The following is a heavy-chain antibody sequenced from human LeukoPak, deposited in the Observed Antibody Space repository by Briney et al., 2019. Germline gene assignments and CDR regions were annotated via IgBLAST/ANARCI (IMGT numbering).Heavy chain of an antibody. CDR1: GGSFSGYY. CDR3: ARYYYGDYSDYYFDY. V-gene: IGHV4-59*01. CDR2: IYYSGST. Sequence: SETLSLTCAVYGGSFSGYYWSWIRQPPGKGLEWIGYIYYSGSTNYNPSLKSRVTISVDTSKNQFSLKLSSVTAADTAVYYCARYYYGDYSDYYFDYWGQGTLVTVSS. J-gene: IGHJ4*02. D-gene: IGHD4-17*01.